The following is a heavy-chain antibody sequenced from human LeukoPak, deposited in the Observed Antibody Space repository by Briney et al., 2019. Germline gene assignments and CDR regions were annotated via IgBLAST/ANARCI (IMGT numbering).Heavy chain of an antibody. D-gene: IGHD3-22*01. V-gene: IGHV4-4*02. CDR2: IYHSGST. CDR3: ARDSTMIDLASMFYGMDV. J-gene: IGHJ6*02. Sequence: SGTLSLTCAVSGGSISSSNWWSWVRQPPGKGLEWIGEIYHSGSTNYNPSLKSRVTISVDKSKNQFSLKLSSVTAADTAVYYCARDSTMIDLASMFYGMDVWGQGTTVTVSS. CDR1: GGSISSSNW.